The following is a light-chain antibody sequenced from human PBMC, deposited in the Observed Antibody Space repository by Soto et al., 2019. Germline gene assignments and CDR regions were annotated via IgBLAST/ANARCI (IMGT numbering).Light chain of an antibody. CDR3: QQYGSSGT. CDR1: QSASSSY. V-gene: IGKV3-20*01. CDR2: GAS. J-gene: IGKJ1*01. Sequence: IVLTQSPGTLSLARGDIATLSWRASQSASSSYLAWYQQKPGQAPRLLIYGASSRATGIPDRFSGSGSGTDFTLTISRLEPEDFAVYYCQQYGSSGTFGQGTKVDI.